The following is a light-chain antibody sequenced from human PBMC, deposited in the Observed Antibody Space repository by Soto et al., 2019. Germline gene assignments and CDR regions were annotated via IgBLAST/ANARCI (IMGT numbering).Light chain of an antibody. CDR1: SSNIGAGYD. J-gene: IGLJ2*01. Sequence: QSVLTQPPSVSGAPGQRVTISCTGSSSNIGAGYDVHWYQQLPGTAPKVMIYEVTKRPPGVPDRFSGSKSGNTASLTVSGLQAEDEADYYCSSFAGGGNPVLLGGGTKLTVL. CDR3: SSFAGGGNPVL. V-gene: IGLV1-40*01. CDR2: EVT.